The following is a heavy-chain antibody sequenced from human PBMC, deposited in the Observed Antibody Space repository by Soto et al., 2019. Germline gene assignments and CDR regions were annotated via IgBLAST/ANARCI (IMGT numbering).Heavy chain of an antibody. CDR1: VGSINTFY. V-gene: IGHV4-4*07. J-gene: IGHJ4*02. CDR2: IFSSGST. CDR3: AREGSYSAYNFAHGIQLWSFDF. D-gene: IGHD5-12*01. Sequence: AETLSLSCAVSVGSINTFYWSWFRQPAGKGLEWIGRIFSSGSTSFNPSLESRVAMSVDTSKNHFSLNLSSVTAADMAVYYCAREGSYSAYNFAHGIQLWSFDFWGQGALVTVSS.